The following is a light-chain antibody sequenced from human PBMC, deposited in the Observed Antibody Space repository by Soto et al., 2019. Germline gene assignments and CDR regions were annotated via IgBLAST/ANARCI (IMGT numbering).Light chain of an antibody. CDR3: CSYAGSSTYV. CDR1: SSEVGSYNL. Sequence: ALTQPASVSGSPGQSITISCTGTSSEVGSYNLVSWYQQHPGKAPKLMIYEVSKRPSGVSNRFSGSKSGNTASLTISGLQAEDEADYYCCSYAGSSTYVFGTGTKVTVL. CDR2: EVS. V-gene: IGLV2-23*02. J-gene: IGLJ1*01.